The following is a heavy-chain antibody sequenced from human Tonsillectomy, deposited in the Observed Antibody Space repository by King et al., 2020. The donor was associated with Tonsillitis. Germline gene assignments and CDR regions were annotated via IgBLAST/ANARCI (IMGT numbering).Heavy chain of an antibody. CDR3: ARERGVVVAATPGYYYMDV. J-gene: IGHJ6*03. Sequence: VQLPQWGAGLLKPSETLSLTCAVYGGSFSGYYWSWIRQPPGKGLEWIGEINHSGSTNYNPSLKSRVTISVDTSKNQFSLKLSSVTAADTAVYYCARERGVVVAATPGYYYMDVWGKGTTVTVSS. D-gene: IGHD2-15*01. CDR1: GGSFSGYY. V-gene: IGHV4-34*01. CDR2: INHSGST.